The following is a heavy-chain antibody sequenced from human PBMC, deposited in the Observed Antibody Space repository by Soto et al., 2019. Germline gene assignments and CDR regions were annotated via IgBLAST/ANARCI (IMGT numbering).Heavy chain of an antibody. Sequence: GVSLRLSCAASGFTFSSYGMHWVRQAPGKGLEWVAVISYDGSNKYYADSVKGRFTISRDNSKNTLYLQMNSLRAEDTAVYYCAKSGRYYDILTGYYFRPYYFDYWGQGTLVTVSS. CDR2: ISYDGSNK. CDR3: AKSGRYYDILTGYYFRPYYFDY. V-gene: IGHV3-30*18. CDR1: GFTFSSYG. D-gene: IGHD3-9*01. J-gene: IGHJ4*02.